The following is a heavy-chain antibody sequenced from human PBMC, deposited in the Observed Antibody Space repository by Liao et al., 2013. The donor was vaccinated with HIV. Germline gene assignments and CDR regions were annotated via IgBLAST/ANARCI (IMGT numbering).Heavy chain of an antibody. CDR1: GGSFSGYY. D-gene: IGHD3-10*01. Sequence: QVQLQQWGAGLLKPSETLSLTCAVYGGSFSGYYWSWIRQPPREGAWSGLGKVNHSGSTNYNPSLKSRVTISVDTSKNQFSLKLSSVTAADTAVYYCAREWFGELSPDYWGQGTLVTVSS. CDR2: VNHSGST. V-gene: IGHV4-34*01. CDR3: AREWFGELSPDY. J-gene: IGHJ4*02.